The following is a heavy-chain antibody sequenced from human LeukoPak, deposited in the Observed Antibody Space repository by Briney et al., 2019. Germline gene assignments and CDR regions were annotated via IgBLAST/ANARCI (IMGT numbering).Heavy chain of an antibody. CDR3: ARGPNSNWSGLDF. V-gene: IGHV3-74*01. Sequence: GGSLRLSCTASGFSFSGHWMHWARQLPGKGLVWVSRISPTGSTTSYADSVKGRFTVSRDNAKNTLYLQVNNLRAEGTAVYYCARGPNSNWSGLDFWGQGTLLTVSS. D-gene: IGHD6-6*01. CDR1: GFSFSGHW. J-gene: IGHJ4*02. CDR2: ISPTGSTT.